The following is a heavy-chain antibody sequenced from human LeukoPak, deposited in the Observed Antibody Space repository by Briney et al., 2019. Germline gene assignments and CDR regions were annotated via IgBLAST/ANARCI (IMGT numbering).Heavy chain of an antibody. CDR2: IYTSGST. CDR1: GGSISSYY. D-gene: IGHD4-17*01. V-gene: IGHV4-4*07. CDR3: ARDGWLGDPSRFDY. Sequence: NPSETLSLTCTVSGGSISSYYWSWVRQPAGKGLEWLGRIYTSGSTNCNPSLKSRVTMSVDTSKNQFSLKLSSVTAADTAVYYCARDGWLGDPSRFDYWGQGTLVTVSS. J-gene: IGHJ4*02.